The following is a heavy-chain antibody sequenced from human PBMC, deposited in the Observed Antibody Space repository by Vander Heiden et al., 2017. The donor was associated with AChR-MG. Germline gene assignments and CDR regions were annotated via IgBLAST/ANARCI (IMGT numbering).Heavy chain of an antibody. CDR2: IYYSGGT. V-gene: IGHV4-39*01. D-gene: IGHD2-2*01. Sequence: QLQLQESGPGLLKPSETLSLTCTVSGGSISGSSHYWGWIRQPPGKGLEWIGSIYYSGGTSYNASLKSRVTFSVDTSKNQFSLRLSSVTAADTAFYYCARHYHRGAWFDPWGQGTLVTVSS. CDR1: GGSISGSSHY. J-gene: IGHJ5*02. CDR3: ARHYHRGAWFDP.